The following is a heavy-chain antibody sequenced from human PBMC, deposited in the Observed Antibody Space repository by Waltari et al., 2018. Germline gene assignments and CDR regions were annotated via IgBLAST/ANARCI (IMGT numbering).Heavy chain of an antibody. Sequence: EVQLVESGGGLVQPGRSLRLSCAASGFTFSSYWMHWVRQAPVEWLVWVARMRGDGGETNYADSVSGRFTISRDNAQNTIYLQMNSRRDEDTALYYCARGWLEGARELVGFHMWGQGTMVIVSS. CDR2: MRGDGGET. CDR3: ARGWLEGARELVGFHM. V-gene: IGHV3-74*01. J-gene: IGHJ3*02. D-gene: IGHD1-26*01. CDR1: GFTFSSYW.